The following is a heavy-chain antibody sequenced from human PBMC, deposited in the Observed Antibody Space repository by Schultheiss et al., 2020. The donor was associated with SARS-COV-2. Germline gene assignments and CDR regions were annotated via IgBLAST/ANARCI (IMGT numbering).Heavy chain of an antibody. V-gene: IGHV3-7*03. Sequence: GGSLRLSCAASGFTFSDYYMSWIRQAPGKGLEWVANIMQGGSEKYYVDSVKGRFTISRDNAKNSLYLQMNSLRVEDTAVYYCVGHSEYWGQGTLVTVSS. CDR3: VGHSEY. CDR2: IMQGGSEK. J-gene: IGHJ4*02. CDR1: GFTFSDYY.